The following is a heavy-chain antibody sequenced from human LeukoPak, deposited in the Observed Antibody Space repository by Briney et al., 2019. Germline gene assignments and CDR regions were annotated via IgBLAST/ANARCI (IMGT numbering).Heavy chain of an antibody. D-gene: IGHD4-17*01. Sequence: PGGSLRLSCAASGFPFSNYNMNWVRQAPGKGLEWVSSISGSSSYIYYADSVKGRFTISRDNAKNSLYLQMNSLRAEDTAVYYCARVFVTTADDAFDIWGQGTMVTVSS. CDR3: ARVFVTTADDAFDI. CDR2: ISGSSSYI. CDR1: GFPFSNYN. V-gene: IGHV3-21*01. J-gene: IGHJ3*02.